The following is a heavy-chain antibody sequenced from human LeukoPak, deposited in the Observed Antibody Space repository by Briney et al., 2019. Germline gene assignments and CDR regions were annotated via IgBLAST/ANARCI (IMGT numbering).Heavy chain of an antibody. J-gene: IGHJ6*02. Sequence: GGSLRLSCAASGFTFSDHYMAWVRQAPGKGLEWVGRTRNKANSYTTEYAASVKGRFTISRDDSKNSLYLQMNSLKTEDTAVYYCARGAVTTPYYYYYGMDVWGQGTTVTVSS. CDR2: TRNKANSYTT. CDR3: ARGAVTTPYYYYYGMDV. D-gene: IGHD4-17*01. CDR1: GFTFSDHY. V-gene: IGHV3-72*01.